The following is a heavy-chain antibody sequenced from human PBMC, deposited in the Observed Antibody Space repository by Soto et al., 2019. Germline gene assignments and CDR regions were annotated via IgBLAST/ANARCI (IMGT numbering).Heavy chain of an antibody. Sequence: SETLSLTCAVYGGSFSGYYWSWIRQPPGKGLEWIGEINHSGSTNYNPSLKSRVTISVDTSKNQFSLKLSSVTAADTAVYYCARAGRGYCSSTSGYTRGGAPGPPGYWGQGTLVTVAS. CDR1: GGSFSGYY. CDR2: INHSGST. D-gene: IGHD2-2*02. V-gene: IGHV4-34*01. J-gene: IGHJ4*02. CDR3: ARAGRGYCSSTSGYTRGGAPGPPGY.